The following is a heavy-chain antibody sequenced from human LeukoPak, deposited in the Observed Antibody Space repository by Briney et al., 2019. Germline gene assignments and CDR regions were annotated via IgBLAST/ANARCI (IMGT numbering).Heavy chain of an antibody. J-gene: IGHJ6*03. CDR1: GYTFTSYY. D-gene: IGHD1-7*01. V-gene: IGHV1-46*01. CDR2: INPSGGST. Sequence: ASVKVSCKASGYTFTSYYMHWVRQAPGQGLEWMGIINPSGGSTSYAQKFQGRVTMTGDMSTSTVYMELSSLRSEDTAVYYCARDSVTGTTDYYYYYMDVWGKGTTVTVSS. CDR3: ARDSVTGTTDYYYYYMDV.